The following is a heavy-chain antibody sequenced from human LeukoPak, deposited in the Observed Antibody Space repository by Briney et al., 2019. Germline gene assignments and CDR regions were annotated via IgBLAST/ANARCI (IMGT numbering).Heavy chain of an antibody. Sequence: GGSLRLSCAASGFTFSSYSMNWVRPAPGKGLAWVSYISSSSSTIYYADSVKGRFTISRDNAKNSLYLQMNSLRAEDTAVYYCARDEGYCSSTSCSCFDYWGQGTLVTVSS. CDR3: ARDEGYCSSTSCSCFDY. CDR2: ISSSSSTI. V-gene: IGHV3-48*01. D-gene: IGHD2-2*01. CDR1: GFTFSSYS. J-gene: IGHJ4*02.